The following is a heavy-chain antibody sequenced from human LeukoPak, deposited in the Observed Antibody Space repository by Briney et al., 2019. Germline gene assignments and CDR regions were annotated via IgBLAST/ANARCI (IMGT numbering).Heavy chain of an antibody. J-gene: IGHJ4*02. Sequence: PSETLSLTCTVSGGSISSYYWSWSRQPAGKGLEWMARIYISGSTNYNPSLKSRVTMSVDTSKNQFSLKLSAVTAADTAVYYGARARCSTSCYLDDWGQGTLVTVSS. CDR3: ARARCSTSCYLDD. CDR2: IYISGST. V-gene: IGHV4-4*07. CDR1: GGSISSYY. D-gene: IGHD2-2*01.